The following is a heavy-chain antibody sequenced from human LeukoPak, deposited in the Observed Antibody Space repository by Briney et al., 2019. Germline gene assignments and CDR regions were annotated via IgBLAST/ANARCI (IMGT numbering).Heavy chain of an antibody. CDR3: ARLRFDFWSGYTHPYFDY. Sequence: SETLSLTCTVSGGSISSSSYYWGWIRQPPGKGLEWIGSIYYSGSTYYNPSLKSRVTISVDTSKNQFSLKLSSVTAADTAVYFCARLRFDFWSGYTHPYFDYWGQGTLVTVSS. J-gene: IGHJ4*02. D-gene: IGHD3-3*01. CDR2: IYYSGST. CDR1: GGSISSSSYY. V-gene: IGHV4-39*01.